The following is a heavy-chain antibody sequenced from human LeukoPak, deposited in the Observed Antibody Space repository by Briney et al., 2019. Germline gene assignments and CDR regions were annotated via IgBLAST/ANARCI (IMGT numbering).Heavy chain of an antibody. CDR1: GFTFSSYG. CDR3: AGGPYYYDSSGRHFDY. J-gene: IGHJ4*02. V-gene: IGHV3-33*01. Sequence: PGGSLRLSCAASGFTFSSYGMHWVRQAPGKGLEWVAVIWYDGSNKYYADSVKGRFTISRDNSKNTLYLQMNSLRAEDTAVYYCAGGPYYYDSSGRHFDYWGQGTLVTVSS. D-gene: IGHD3-22*01. CDR2: IWYDGSNK.